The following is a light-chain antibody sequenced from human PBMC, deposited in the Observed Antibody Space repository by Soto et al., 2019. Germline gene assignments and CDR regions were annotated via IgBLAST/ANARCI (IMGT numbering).Light chain of an antibody. Sequence: QSALTQPASVSGSPGQSITISCTATSSDVGAYDHVSWYQQHPGKAPKLMIFDVTNRPSGVSYRFSGSKSGNTASLTISGLQAEDEADYFCSSYTTTSSYVFGPGTQLTVL. V-gene: IGLV2-14*01. CDR2: DVT. CDR3: SSYTTTSSYV. CDR1: SSDVGAYDH. J-gene: IGLJ7*01.